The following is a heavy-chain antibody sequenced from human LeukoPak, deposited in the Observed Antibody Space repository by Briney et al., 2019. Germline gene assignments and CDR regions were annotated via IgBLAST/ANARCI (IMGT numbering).Heavy chain of an antibody. V-gene: IGHV4-34*01. D-gene: IGHD4-17*01. Sequence: PSETLSLTCAVYGGSFSGYYWSWIRQPPGKGLEWIGEINHSGSTNYNPSLKSRVTISVDTSKNQFSLKLSSVTAADTAVYYCARGWTTVTIDPWGQGTLVTVSS. CDR3: ARGWTTVTIDP. J-gene: IGHJ5*02. CDR1: GGSFSGYY. CDR2: INHSGST.